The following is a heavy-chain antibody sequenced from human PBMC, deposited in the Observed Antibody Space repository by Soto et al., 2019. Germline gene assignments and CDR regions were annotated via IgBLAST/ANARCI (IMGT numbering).Heavy chain of an antibody. CDR3: ARVDTAMVYYYYGMDV. V-gene: IGHV1-69*13. D-gene: IGHD5-18*01. J-gene: IGHJ6*02. CDR2: IIPIFGTA. Sequence: VKVSCKASGGTFSSYAISWVRQAPGQGLEWMGGIIPIFGTANYAQKFQGRVTITADESTSTAYMELSSLRSEDTAVYYCARVDTAMVYYYYGMDVWGQGTTVTV. CDR1: GGTFSSYA.